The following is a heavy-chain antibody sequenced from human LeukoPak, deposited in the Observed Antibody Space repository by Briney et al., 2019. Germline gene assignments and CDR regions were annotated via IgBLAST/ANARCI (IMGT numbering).Heavy chain of an antibody. CDR1: GGTFSSYA. CDR3: ARARMGAPYYYYGMDV. Sequence: SVKVSCKASGGTFSSYAISWVRQAPGQGLEWMGGIIPILGTANYAQKFQGRVTITADESTSTAYMELSSLRSEDTAVYYCARARMGAPYYYYGMDVWGQGTTVTVSS. D-gene: IGHD3-16*01. J-gene: IGHJ6*02. CDR2: IIPILGTA. V-gene: IGHV1-69*13.